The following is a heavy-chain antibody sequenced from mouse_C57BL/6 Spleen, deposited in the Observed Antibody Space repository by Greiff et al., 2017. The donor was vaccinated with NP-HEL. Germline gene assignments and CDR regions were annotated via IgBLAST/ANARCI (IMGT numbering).Heavy chain of an antibody. Sequence: QVQLQQSGAELVMPGASVKLSCKASGYTFTSYWMHWVKQRPGQGLEWIGEIDPSDSYTNYNQKFKGKSTLTVDKSSSTAYMQLSSLTSEDSAVYYCARAGSSFSWFAYWGQGTLVTVSA. V-gene: IGHV1-69*01. D-gene: IGHD1-1*01. CDR3: ARAGSSFSWFAY. CDR1: GYTFTSYW. CDR2: IDPSDSYT. J-gene: IGHJ3*01.